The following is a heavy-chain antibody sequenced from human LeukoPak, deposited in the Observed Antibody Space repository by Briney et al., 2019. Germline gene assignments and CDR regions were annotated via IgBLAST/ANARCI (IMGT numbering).Heavy chain of an antibody. CDR3: ARGMIRGVMDY. D-gene: IGHD3-10*01. V-gene: IGHV3-23*01. CDR2: ISGSGGST. Sequence: PGGSLRLSCAASGFTFSSYGMSWVRQAPGKGPEWVSAISGSGGSTYYADSVKGRFTISRDNSKNTLYLQMNSLRAEDTAVYYCARGMIRGVMDYWGQGTLVTVSS. CDR1: GFTFSSYG. J-gene: IGHJ4*02.